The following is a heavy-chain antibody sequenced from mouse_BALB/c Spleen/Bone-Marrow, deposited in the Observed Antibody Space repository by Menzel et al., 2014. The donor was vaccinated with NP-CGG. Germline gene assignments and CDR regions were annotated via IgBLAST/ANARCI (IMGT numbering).Heavy chain of an antibody. D-gene: IGHD1-1*01. J-gene: IGHJ3*01. CDR3: TRRDTTVERVWFAY. CDR1: GYTFTSYW. Sequence: QVQLQQSGAELVKPGASVKMSCKASGYTFTSYWMHWVKQRPGQGLEWIGTIDPSDSYTSYNQKFKGKATLTVDTSSSTAYMQLSSLTSEDSAVYYCTRRDTTVERVWFAYWGQGTLVISLQ. CDR2: IDPSDSYT. V-gene: IGHV1S127*01.